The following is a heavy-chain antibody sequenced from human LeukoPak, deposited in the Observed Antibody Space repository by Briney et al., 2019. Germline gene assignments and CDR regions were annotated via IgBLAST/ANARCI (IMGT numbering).Heavy chain of an antibody. D-gene: IGHD3-22*01. J-gene: IGHJ4*02. CDR3: ARHRITMIVVVIAPDAIDY. Sequence: SETLSLTCTVSGGSISTYYWNWIRQPPGKGLEWIGYIYHSGSTNYNPSLQSRVTISVDTSKNQFSLNLNSVTAADTAVYYCARHRITMIVVVIAPDAIDYWGQGTLVTVSS. V-gene: IGHV4-59*01. CDR1: GGSISTYY. CDR2: IYHSGST.